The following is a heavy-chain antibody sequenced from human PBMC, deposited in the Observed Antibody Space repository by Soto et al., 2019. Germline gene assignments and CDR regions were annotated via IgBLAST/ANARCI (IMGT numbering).Heavy chain of an antibody. J-gene: IGHJ4*02. CDR3: ARGPRGIAVAGDLDY. CDR1: GGSFSGYY. Sequence: PSETLSLTCAVYGGSFSGYYWSWIRQPPGKGLEWIGEINHSGSTNYNPSLKSRVTISVDTSKNQFSLKLSSVTAADTAVYYCARGPRGIAVAGDLDYWGQGTLVTVSS. V-gene: IGHV4-34*01. CDR2: INHSGST. D-gene: IGHD6-19*01.